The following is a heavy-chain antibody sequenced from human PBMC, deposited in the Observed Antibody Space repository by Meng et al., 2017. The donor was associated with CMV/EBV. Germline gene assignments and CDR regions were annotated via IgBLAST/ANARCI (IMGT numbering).Heavy chain of an antibody. CDR3: ARGPPNDILTGYYPYDP. Sequence: SVKVSCKASGGTFSSYAISWVRQAPGQGLEWMGGIIPIFGTANYAQKFQDRVTITTDESTSTAYMELSSLRSEDTAVYYCARGPPNDILTGYYPYDPWGQGTLVTVSS. V-gene: IGHV1-69*05. CDR2: IIPIFGTA. D-gene: IGHD3-9*01. J-gene: IGHJ5*02. CDR1: GGTFSSYA.